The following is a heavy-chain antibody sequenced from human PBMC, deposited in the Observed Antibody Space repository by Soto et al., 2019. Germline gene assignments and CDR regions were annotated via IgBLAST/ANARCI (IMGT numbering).Heavy chain of an antibody. CDR1: GGSISSGGYY. CDR2: IYYSGST. J-gene: IGHJ6*02. D-gene: IGHD1-7*01. Sequence: SETLSLTCTVSGGSISSGGYYWSWIRQHPGKGLEWIGYIYYSGSTYYNPSLKSRVTISVDTSKNQFSLKLSSVTAADTAVYYCARVRGDWNYGFDGMDVWGQGTTVTVSS. V-gene: IGHV4-31*03. CDR3: ARVRGDWNYGFDGMDV.